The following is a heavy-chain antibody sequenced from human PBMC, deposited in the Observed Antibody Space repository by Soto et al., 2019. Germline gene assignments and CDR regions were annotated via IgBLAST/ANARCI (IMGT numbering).Heavy chain of an antibody. CDR3: ATESGSTYGYFDH. CDR1: GGSVTSGEDY. J-gene: IGHJ4*02. CDR2: ISNSGST. D-gene: IGHD5-18*01. V-gene: IGHV4-30-4*01. Sequence: PSETLSLTCTVSGGSVTSGEDYWTWIRQYPGKGLEWIGYISNSGSTGYNPSLKTRLSMSVDRSKNQFTLRLTSVTAADTAVYFCATESGSTYGYFDHWGQGTQVTVSS.